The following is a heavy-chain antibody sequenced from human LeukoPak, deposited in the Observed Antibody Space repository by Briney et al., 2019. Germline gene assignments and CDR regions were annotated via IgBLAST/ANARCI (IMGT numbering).Heavy chain of an antibody. CDR2: INYSWRS. V-gene: IGHV4-59*01. CDR1: GYSIISYY. D-gene: IGHD6-19*01. Sequence: SETLSLTCSVSGYSIISYYWSWIRQPPGKGLEWIGYINYSWRSNYNPSLKSRVTISVDTSKNQFSLKLSSVTAADTAVYYCARSSVAGYIDYWGQGTLVT. CDR3: ARSSVAGYIDY. J-gene: IGHJ4*02.